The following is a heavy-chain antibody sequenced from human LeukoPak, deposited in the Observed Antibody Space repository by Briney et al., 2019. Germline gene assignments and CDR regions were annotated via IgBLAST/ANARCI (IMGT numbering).Heavy chain of an antibody. CDR2: INSSSSYI. Sequence: GGSLRLSCAASGFTFSSYSMNWVRQAPGKGLEWVSSINSSSSYIYYADSVKGRFTISRDNAKNSLYLQMNSLRAEDTAVYYCARAQTDYYDSSGYYYFDAFDIWGQGTMVTVSS. CDR1: GFTFSSYS. D-gene: IGHD3-22*01. CDR3: ARAQTDYYDSSGYYYFDAFDI. J-gene: IGHJ3*02. V-gene: IGHV3-21*01.